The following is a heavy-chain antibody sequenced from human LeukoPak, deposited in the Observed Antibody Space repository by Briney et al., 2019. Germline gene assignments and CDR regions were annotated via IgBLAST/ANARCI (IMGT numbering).Heavy chain of an antibody. J-gene: IGHJ6*02. Sequence: SSETLSLTCTVSGGSISSYYWSWIRRPPGKGLEWIGYIYYSGSTNYSPSLKSRVTISVDTSKNQFSLKLSSVTAADTAVYYCARDSNPRGYSSGWSTYYYYYGMDVWGQGTTVTVSS. D-gene: IGHD6-19*01. CDR3: ARDSNPRGYSSGWSTYYYYYGMDV. CDR2: IYYSGST. V-gene: IGHV4-59*01. CDR1: GGSISSYY.